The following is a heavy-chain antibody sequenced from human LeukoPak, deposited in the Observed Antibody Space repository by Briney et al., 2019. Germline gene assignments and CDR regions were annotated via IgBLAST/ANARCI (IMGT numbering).Heavy chain of an antibody. CDR1: GFTFDDYA. CDR3: AKDMRRGPTGATVLDY. Sequence: PGGSLRLSCATSGFTFDDYAMHWVRQAPGKGLEWVSGISWNSGTIGYADSVKGRFTISRDNAKNSLYLQMNSLRAEDTALYYCAKDMRRGPTGATVLDYWGQGTLVTVSS. CDR2: ISWNSGTI. V-gene: IGHV3-9*01. D-gene: IGHD6-25*01. J-gene: IGHJ4*02.